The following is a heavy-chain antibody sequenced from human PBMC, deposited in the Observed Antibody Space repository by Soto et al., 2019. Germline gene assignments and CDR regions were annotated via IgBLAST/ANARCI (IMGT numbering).Heavy chain of an antibody. Sequence: GGSLRLSCAASGFRFSAYWMTWVRQAPGKGLEWVANIKQDGTEEHHVDSVEGRFTISRDNAKNLLYLQMNSLRAEDTAVYYCARGPGTYSSSWPIDYWGQGTLVTVSS. CDR1: GFRFSAYW. V-gene: IGHV3-7*01. J-gene: IGHJ4*02. D-gene: IGHD6-13*01. CDR3: ARGPGTYSSSWPIDY. CDR2: IKQDGTEE.